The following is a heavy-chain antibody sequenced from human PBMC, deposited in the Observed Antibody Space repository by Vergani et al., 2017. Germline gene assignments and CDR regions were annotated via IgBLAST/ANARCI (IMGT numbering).Heavy chain of an antibody. Sequence: EVDLVESGGGLAQPGGSLRLSCEASGFSFPGYAMSWVRQAPGKGLDWVSIIYNAGATFYADSVKGRFTISRDTSKKTLYLEMKRLTIEDTALYYCAIDPSGYCTGDTCRGYWGQGTLVTVSS. CDR1: GFSFPGYA. CDR3: AIDPSGYCTGDTCRGY. CDR2: IYNAGAT. V-gene: IGHV3-66*02. D-gene: IGHD2-8*02. J-gene: IGHJ4*02.